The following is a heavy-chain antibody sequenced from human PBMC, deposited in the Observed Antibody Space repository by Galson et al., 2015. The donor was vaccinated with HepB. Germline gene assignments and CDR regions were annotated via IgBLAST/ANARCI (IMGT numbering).Heavy chain of an antibody. CDR1: GYTFSSYG. CDR2: ISGHNGNT. Sequence: SVKVSCKASGYTFSSYGISWVRQAPGQGLEWMGRISGHNGNTNYAQKLQGRISMTTDRSTNTAYMELRSLRSDDTAVYYCARGGMATRGGPTFDFWGQGTLVTVSS. CDR3: ARGGMATRGGPTFDF. D-gene: IGHD5-24*01. J-gene: IGHJ4*02. V-gene: IGHV1-18*01.